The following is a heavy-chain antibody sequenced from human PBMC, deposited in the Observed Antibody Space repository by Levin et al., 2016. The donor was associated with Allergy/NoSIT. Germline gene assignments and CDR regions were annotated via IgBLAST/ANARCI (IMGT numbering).Heavy chain of an antibody. Sequence: GGSLRLSCAASGFTFSSYAMHWVRQAPGKGLESVSAISSNGRSTYYANSVKGRFTISRDNSKNTLYLQMGSLRAEDMAVYYCARGGIYSRDAFDIWGQGTMVTVSS. CDR3: ARGGIYSRDAFDI. J-gene: IGHJ3*02. D-gene: IGHD2-15*01. CDR2: ISSNGRST. V-gene: IGHV3-64*01. CDR1: GFTFSSYA.